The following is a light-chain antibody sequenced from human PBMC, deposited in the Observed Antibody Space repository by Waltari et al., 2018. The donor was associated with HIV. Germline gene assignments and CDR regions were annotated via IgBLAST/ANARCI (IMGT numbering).Light chain of an antibody. CDR3: QQYNNWPYT. CDR1: QSVDSD. J-gene: IGKJ2*01. Sequence: EIVMTQSPATLSVSPGESATLSCRASQSVDSDFAWYTQKPGQAPRLLIYDASSRAAGVPARFRGSGSGTDFTLAISSLQSGDFAVYYCQQYNNWPYTFGQGTKLEIK. CDR2: DAS. V-gene: IGKV3-15*01.